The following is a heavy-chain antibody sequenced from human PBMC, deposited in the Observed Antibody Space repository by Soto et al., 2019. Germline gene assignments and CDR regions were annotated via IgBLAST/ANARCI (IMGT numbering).Heavy chain of an antibody. CDR1: GYTFSSYG. J-gene: IGHJ5*02. CDR2: INPSSGET. D-gene: IGHD6-13*01. Sequence: QIRLGQSGGEVRTPGASVKVSCKASGYTFSSYGITWGRQAPGQGLEWLGWINPSSGETNYAQKFQGRVTVTTDTSTTTGYMELRNLTIDDTSVYYCARDWYPRFDPWGQGTLVTVSS. V-gene: IGHV1-18*01. CDR3: ARDWYPRFDP.